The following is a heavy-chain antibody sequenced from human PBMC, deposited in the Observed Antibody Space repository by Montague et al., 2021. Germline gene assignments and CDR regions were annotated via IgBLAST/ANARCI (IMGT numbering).Heavy chain of an antibody. J-gene: IGHJ4*02. V-gene: IGHV4-59*08. CDR3: ARRRGIRAPFDY. D-gene: IGHD3-10*01. CDR1: GGSISEFY. Sequence: SETLSLTCTVTGGSISEFYWSWIRQSPAKGLEWIGYIYDSGTTNYNHSPNSRVTITADTSMNQFSLNLGSVTAAGTAVYFCARRRGIRAPFDYWGQGTLVTVSS. CDR2: IYDSGTT.